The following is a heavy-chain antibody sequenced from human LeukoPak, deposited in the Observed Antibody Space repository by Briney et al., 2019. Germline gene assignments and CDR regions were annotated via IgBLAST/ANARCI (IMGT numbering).Heavy chain of an antibody. Sequence: RGSYPLFLTCTVSGVSISMGGYDWSWTCQQPGTCLEWLGCIYYSGRTYYNPSLISRVTISVDTSKIQFSLKLRSMTAADTAMYYCARGSRSSRFDYWGQGTLVTVSS. J-gene: IGHJ4*02. D-gene: IGHD6-6*01. CDR2: IYYSGRT. CDR3: ARGSRSSRFDY. V-gene: IGHV4-31*03. CDR1: GVSISMGGYD.